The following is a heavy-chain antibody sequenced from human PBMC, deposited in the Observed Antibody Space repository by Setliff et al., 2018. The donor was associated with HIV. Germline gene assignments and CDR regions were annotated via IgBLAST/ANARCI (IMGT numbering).Heavy chain of an antibody. CDR1: GGSITYSSHY. Sequence: SETLSLTCTVSGGSITYSSHYWGWIRQPTGKGLEWIGSMDSSGNTYYSPSLRSRVTLSLDTSKNQISLHLSSVTAADTAVYYCVRQGHWYIPWYFDYWCQGALVTVSS. CDR3: VRQGHWYIPWYFDY. D-gene: IGHD1-20*01. V-gene: IGHV4-39*07. CDR2: MDSSGNT. J-gene: IGHJ4*02.